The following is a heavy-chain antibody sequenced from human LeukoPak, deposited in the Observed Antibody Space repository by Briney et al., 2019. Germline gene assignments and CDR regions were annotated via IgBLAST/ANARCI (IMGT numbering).Heavy chain of an antibody. CDR1: GFTFSSYS. Sequence: PAGSLRLSCAASGFTFSSYSMNWVRQAPGKGLEWVSSISSSSSYIYYADSVKGRFTISRDNAKNSLYLQMNSLRAEDTAVYYCASWRLRSGRATGIDYWGQGTLVTVSS. CDR2: ISSSSSYI. D-gene: IGHD3-9*01. V-gene: IGHV3-21*01. CDR3: ASWRLRSGRATGIDY. J-gene: IGHJ4*02.